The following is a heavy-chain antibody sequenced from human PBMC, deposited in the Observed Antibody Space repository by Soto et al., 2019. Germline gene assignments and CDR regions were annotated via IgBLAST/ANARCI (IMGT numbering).Heavy chain of an antibody. CDR1: GYTFTGYY. J-gene: IGHJ6*02. D-gene: IGHD6-13*01. CDR3: ARAGYSSSWYHREYYYYGMDV. CDR2: INPNSGGT. V-gene: IGHV1-2*04. Sequence: ASVKVSCKASGYTFTGYYMHWVRQAPGQGLEWMGWINPNSGGTNYAQKFQGWVTMTRDTSISTAYMELSRLRSDDTAVYYCARAGYSSSWYHREYYYYGMDVWGQGTTVTVS.